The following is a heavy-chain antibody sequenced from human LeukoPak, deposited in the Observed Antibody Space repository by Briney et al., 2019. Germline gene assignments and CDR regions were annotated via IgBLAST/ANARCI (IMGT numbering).Heavy chain of an antibody. CDR3: ARTEFYGVRFDY. CDR2: INPNSGGT. V-gene: IGHV1-2*02. J-gene: IGHJ4*02. Sequence: ASVKVSCKASGCTFTGYYMHWVRQAPGQGLEWMGWINPNSGGTNYAQKLQGRVTMTTDTSTSTAYMELRSLRSDDTAVYYCARTEFYGVRFDYWGQGTLVTVSS. D-gene: IGHD4-17*01. CDR1: GCTFTGYY.